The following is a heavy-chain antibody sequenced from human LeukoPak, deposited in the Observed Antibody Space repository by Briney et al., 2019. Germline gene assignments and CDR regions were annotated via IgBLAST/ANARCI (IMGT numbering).Heavy chain of an antibody. CDR2: ISAYNGNT. V-gene: IGHV1-18*04. J-gene: IGHJ3*02. Sequence: GASVKVSCKASGFTFTDYFMHWVRQAPGQGLEWMGWISAYNGNTNYAQKLQGRVTMTTDTSTSTAYMELRSLRSDDTAVYYCARVSDKDPAFDIWGQGTMVTVSS. CDR1: GFTFTDYF. D-gene: IGHD1-26*01. CDR3: ARVSDKDPAFDI.